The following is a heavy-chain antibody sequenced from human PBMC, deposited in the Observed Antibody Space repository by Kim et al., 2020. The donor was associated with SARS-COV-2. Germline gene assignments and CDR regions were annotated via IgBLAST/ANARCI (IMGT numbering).Heavy chain of an antibody. CDR1: GFTFSSYS. D-gene: IGHD3-9*01. V-gene: IGHV3-21*01. CDR2: ISSSSSYI. J-gene: IGHJ4*02. CDR3: ARVGHYDILTGYYSYYFDY. Sequence: GGSLRLSCAASGFTFSSYSMNWVRQAPGKGLEWVSSISSSSSYIYYADSVKGRFTISRDNAKNSLYLQMNSLRAEDTAVYYCARVGHYDILTGYYSYYFDYWGQGTLVTVSS.